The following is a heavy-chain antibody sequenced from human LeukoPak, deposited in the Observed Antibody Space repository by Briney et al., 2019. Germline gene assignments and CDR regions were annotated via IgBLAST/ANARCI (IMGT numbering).Heavy chain of an antibody. J-gene: IGHJ4*02. CDR2: ISYDGSNK. V-gene: IGHV3-30*04. D-gene: IGHD5-18*01. Sequence: QPGGSLRLSCAASGFTFSSYAMHWVRQAPGKGLEWVAVISYDGSNKYYGDSVKGRITISRDNSKNTLYVQMNSLRAEDTAVYYCARLNTLMGIDYWGQGTLVTVSS. CDR3: ARLNTLMGIDY. CDR1: GFTFSSYA.